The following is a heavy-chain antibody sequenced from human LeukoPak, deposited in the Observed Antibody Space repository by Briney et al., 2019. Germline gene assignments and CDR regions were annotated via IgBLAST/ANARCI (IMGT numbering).Heavy chain of an antibody. CDR3: ARANTYYGSGGLAWFDP. CDR2: ISYDGSNK. J-gene: IGHJ5*02. Sequence: GRSLRLSCAASGFTFSSYAMHWVRQAPGKGLEWVAVISYDGSNKYYADSVKGRFTISRDNSKNTLYLQMNSLRAEDTAVYYCARANTYYGSGGLAWFDPWGQGTLVTVSS. D-gene: IGHD3-10*01. CDR1: GFTFSSYA. V-gene: IGHV3-30*01.